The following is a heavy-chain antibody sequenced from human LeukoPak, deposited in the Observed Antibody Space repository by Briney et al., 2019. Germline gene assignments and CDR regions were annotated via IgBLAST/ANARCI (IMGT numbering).Heavy chain of an antibody. CDR1: GFTFSIYS. CDR2: ISSSSSSK. V-gene: IGHV3-21*01. Sequence: GGSLRLSCAASGFTFSIYSMNWVRQAPGKGLEWVSCISSSSSSKDYADSVKGRFTISRDNAKNSLDLQMNSLRAEDTAVYYCSITPGHRGYDMADTKWGQRKLFTVSS. D-gene: IGHD5-12*01. J-gene: IGHJ4*02. CDR3: SITPGHRGYDMADTK.